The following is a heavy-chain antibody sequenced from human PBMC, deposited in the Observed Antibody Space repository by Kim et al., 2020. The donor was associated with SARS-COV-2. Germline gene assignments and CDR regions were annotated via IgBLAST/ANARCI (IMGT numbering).Heavy chain of an antibody. V-gene: IGHV3-53*01. CDR1: GFTVSSNY. Sequence: GGSLRLSCAASGFTVSSNYMSWVRQAPGKGLEWVSVIYSGGSTYYADSVKGRFTISRDNSKNTLYLQMNSLRAEDTAVYYCARAYYYDSSGYYDAFDIWGQGTMVTVSS. CDR3: ARAYYYDSSGYYDAFDI. CDR2: IYSGGST. J-gene: IGHJ3*02. D-gene: IGHD3-22*01.